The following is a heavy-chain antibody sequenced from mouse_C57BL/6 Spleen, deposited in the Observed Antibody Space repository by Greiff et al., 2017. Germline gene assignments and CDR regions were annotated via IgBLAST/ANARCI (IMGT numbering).Heavy chain of an antibody. Sequence: EVKLMESGGGLVKPGGSLKLSCAASGFTFSSYAMSWVRQTPEKRLEWVATISDGGSYTYYPDNVKGRFTISRDNAKNHLYLQMSHLKSEDTAMYYCARDRDYGGYAMDYWGQGTSVTVSS. D-gene: IGHD1-1*01. J-gene: IGHJ4*01. CDR3: ARDRDYGGYAMDY. CDR1: GFTFSSYA. V-gene: IGHV5-4*01. CDR2: ISDGGSYT.